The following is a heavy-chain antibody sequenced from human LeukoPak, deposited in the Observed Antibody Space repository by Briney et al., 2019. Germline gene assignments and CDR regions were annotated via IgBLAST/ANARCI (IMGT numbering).Heavy chain of an antibody. Sequence: PGGSLTLSCAASGFTFSSFWMNWVRQAPGKGLEFVSRISGDESSTSDADSVKGRFTISRDSAKDTLYVQMNSLRAEDSAVYYCARESGYCSGTHCWLPEGHWGQGTLVTVSS. CDR1: GFTFSSFW. CDR2: ISGDESST. D-gene: IGHD2-2*01. J-gene: IGHJ4*02. V-gene: IGHV3-74*01. CDR3: ARESGYCSGTHCWLPEGH.